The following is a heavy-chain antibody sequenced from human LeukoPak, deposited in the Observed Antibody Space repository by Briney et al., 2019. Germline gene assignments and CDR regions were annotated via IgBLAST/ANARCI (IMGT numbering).Heavy chain of an antibody. CDR2: IYYSGST. D-gene: IGHD1-26*01. J-gene: IGHJ3*02. CDR3: ARLMERAFDI. CDR1: GGSISSSSYY. Sequence: PSETLSLTCTVSGGSISSSSYYWGWIRQPPGKGLEWIGSIYYSGSTYYNPSLKSRVTISVDTSKNQFSLKLSSVTAADTAVYYCARLMERAFDIWGQGTMVTVSS. V-gene: IGHV4-39*01.